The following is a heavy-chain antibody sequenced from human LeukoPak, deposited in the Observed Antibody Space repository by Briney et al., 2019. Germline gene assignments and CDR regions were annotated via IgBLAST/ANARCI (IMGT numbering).Heavy chain of an antibody. CDR1: GGSISSYY. D-gene: IGHD3-22*01. CDR2: IYYSGST. V-gene: IGHV4-59*12. CDR3: ARDMVGYYYDSSGYGGNYYYMDV. Sequence: TSQTLSLTCTVPGGSISSYYWSWIRQPPGKGLEWIGYIYYSGSTNYNPSLKSRVTISVDTSKNQFSLKLSSVTAADTAVYYCARDMVGYYYDSSGYGGNYYYMDVWGKGTTVTVSS. J-gene: IGHJ6*03.